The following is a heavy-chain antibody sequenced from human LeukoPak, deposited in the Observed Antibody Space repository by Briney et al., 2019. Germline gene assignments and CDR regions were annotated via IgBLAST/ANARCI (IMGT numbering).Heavy chain of an antibody. D-gene: IGHD2-2*01. CDR2: ISSSSSTI. V-gene: IGHV3-48*04. CDR3: ARGGDIVVVPAAMFDP. CDR1: GFTFSSYS. Sequence: GGSLRLSCAASGFTFSSYSMNWVRQAPGKGLEWVSYISSSSSTIYYDDSVKGRFTISRDNAKNSLYLQMNSLRAEDTAVYYCARGGDIVVVPAAMFDPWGQGTLVTVSS. J-gene: IGHJ5*02.